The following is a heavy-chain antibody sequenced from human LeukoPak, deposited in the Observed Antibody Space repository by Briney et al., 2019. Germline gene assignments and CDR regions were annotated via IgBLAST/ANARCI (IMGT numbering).Heavy chain of an antibody. Sequence: ASVKVSCKASGYTFSSYGISWERQAPGQGLEWMGWISVYNGNTNYAQKFQGRVTMTTDTSTSTAYMEVRSLRSDDTAVYYCARDRPAGSSHDMDVWGQGTTVTVSS. D-gene: IGHD2-15*01. J-gene: IGHJ6*02. CDR3: ARDRPAGSSHDMDV. CDR2: ISVYNGNT. V-gene: IGHV1-18*01. CDR1: GYTFSSYG.